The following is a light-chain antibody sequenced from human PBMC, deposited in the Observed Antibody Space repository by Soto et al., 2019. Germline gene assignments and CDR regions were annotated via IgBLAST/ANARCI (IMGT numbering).Light chain of an antibody. CDR2: AAS. CDR3: QQLNTFPLT. J-gene: IGKJ5*01. V-gene: IGKV1D-12*01. CDR1: QGISSW. Sequence: DIQMTQSPSSVSASVGDRVTITCRASQGISSWLAWYQQKPGRSPKLLIYAASRLQSGVPSRFSGXGYGTHFILTINGLQPEDFATYYCQQLNTFPLTFGQGTRLEIK.